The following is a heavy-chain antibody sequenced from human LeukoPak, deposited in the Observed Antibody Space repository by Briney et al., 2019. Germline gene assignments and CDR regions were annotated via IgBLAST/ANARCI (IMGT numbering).Heavy chain of an antibody. J-gene: IGHJ4*02. CDR1: GDSINTKNYY. CDR3: ARHSYGTFDY. D-gene: IGHD5-18*01. Sequence: PLETLSLTCTVSGDSINTKNYYWGWIRQPPGKGLEWIGSIYYSGNTYYNPSLKSRVTLSIDTSKDQFSLRLSSVTAADTAVYHCARHSYGTFDYWGQGTLVTVSS. CDR2: IYYSGNT. V-gene: IGHV4-39*01.